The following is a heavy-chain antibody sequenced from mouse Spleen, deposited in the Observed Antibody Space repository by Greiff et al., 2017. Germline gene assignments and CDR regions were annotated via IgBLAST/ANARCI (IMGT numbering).Heavy chain of an antibody. CDR3: ARSGNLNWDY. V-gene: IGHV1-69*01. Sequence: VQLQQPGAELVMPGASVKLSCKASGYTFTSYWMHWVKQRPGQGLEWIGEIDPSDSYTNYNQKFKGKATLTVDKSSSTAYMQLSSLTSEDSAVYYCARSGNLNWDYWGQGTTLTVSS. J-gene: IGHJ2*01. CDR1: GYTFTSYW. D-gene: IGHD4-1*01. CDR2: IDPSDSYT.